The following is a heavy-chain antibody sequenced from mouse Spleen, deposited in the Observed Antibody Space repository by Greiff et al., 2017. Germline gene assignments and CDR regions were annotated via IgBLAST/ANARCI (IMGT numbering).Heavy chain of an antibody. J-gene: IGHJ2*01. D-gene: IGHD1-1*01. CDR2: IDPANGNT. Sequence: EVQLQQSGAELVKPGASVKLSCTASGFNIKDTYMHWVKQRPEQGLEWIGRIDPANGNTKYDPKFQGKATITADTSSNTAYLQLSSLTSEDTAVYYCARRGPITTVVATDYWGQGTTLTVSS. V-gene: IGHV14-3*02. CDR1: GFNIKDTY. CDR3: ARRGPITTVVATDY.